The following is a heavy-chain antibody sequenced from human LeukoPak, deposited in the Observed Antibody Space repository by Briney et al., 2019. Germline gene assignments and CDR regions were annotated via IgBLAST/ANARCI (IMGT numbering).Heavy chain of an antibody. CDR1: GGSISSYY. CDR3: ARVNYYNSSGYYPAYYYYYMDV. V-gene: IGHV4-59*01. Sequence: SETLSLTCTVSGGSISSYYWTWIRQPPGKGLEWIGYIYYSGSTNYNPSLRSRVTISVDTSKNQFSLKLSSVTAADTAVYYCARVNYYNSSGYYPAYYYYYMDVWGKGTTVTVSS. D-gene: IGHD3-22*01. J-gene: IGHJ6*03. CDR2: IYYSGST.